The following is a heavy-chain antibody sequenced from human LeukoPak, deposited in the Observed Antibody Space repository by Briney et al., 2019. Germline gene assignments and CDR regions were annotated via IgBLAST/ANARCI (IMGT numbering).Heavy chain of an antibody. CDR3: ATETIGRHYDY. V-gene: IGHV3-21*01. D-gene: IGHD1-14*01. Sequence: PGGSLRLSCAASGFTFSSCGFNWVRQAPGKGLEWVSSIGPTGTDRYYADSVRGRFTISRDNAKNSMYLQMDSLRDEDTAVYYCATETIGRHYDYWGQGTLLTASS. CDR2: IGPTGTDR. CDR1: GFTFSSCG. J-gene: IGHJ4*02.